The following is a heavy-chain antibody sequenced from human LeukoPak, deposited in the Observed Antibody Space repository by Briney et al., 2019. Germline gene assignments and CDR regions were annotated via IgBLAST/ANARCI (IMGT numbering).Heavy chain of an antibody. CDR2: INHSGST. J-gene: IGHJ6*03. V-gene: IGHV4-34*01. Sequence: SETLSLTCAVYGGSFSGYYWSWIRQPPGKGLEWIGEINHSGSTNYNPSLKSRVTISADTSKNQFSLKLSSVTAADTAVYYCARGRKSRDYYYYYYMDVWGKGTTVTVSS. CDR1: GGSFSGYY. CDR3: ARGRKSRDYYYYYYMDV.